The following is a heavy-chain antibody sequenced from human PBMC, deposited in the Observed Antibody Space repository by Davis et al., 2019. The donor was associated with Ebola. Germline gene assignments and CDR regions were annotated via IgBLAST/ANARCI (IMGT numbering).Heavy chain of an antibody. D-gene: IGHD1-1*01. CDR2: YYYTGST. CDR1: GAFVSSGGYS. Sequence: SETLSLTCAVSGAFVSSGGYSWIWIRQPPGKGLEWIGNYYYTGSTYYSPSLRSRVTISVDTSKNQFSLRLSSVTAADTAVYYCSRGYGYYYHYGMDVWGKGTTVTVSS. V-gene: IGHV4-30-4*07. J-gene: IGHJ6*04. CDR3: SRGYGYYYHYGMDV.